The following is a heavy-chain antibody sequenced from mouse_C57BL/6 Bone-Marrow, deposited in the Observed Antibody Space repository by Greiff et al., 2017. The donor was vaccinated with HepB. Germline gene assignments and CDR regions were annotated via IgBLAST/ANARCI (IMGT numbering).Heavy chain of an antibody. D-gene: IGHD2-3*01. Sequence: EVMLVESGGGLVKPGGSLKLSCAASGFTFSDYGMHWVRQAPEKGLEWVAYISSGSSTIYYADTVKGRFTISRDNAKNTLFLQMTSLRSEDTAMYYCARPYDGYPWYFDYWGQGTTLTVSS. CDR3: ARPYDGYPWYFDY. J-gene: IGHJ2*01. V-gene: IGHV5-17*01. CDR1: GFTFSDYG. CDR2: ISSGSSTI.